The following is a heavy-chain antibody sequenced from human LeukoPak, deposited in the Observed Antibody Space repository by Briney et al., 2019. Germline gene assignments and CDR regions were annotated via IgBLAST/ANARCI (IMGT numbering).Heavy chain of an antibody. CDR1: GGSISSYY. CDR2: IYYSGST. CDR3: ARLATKSGSYFRFGYYYYGMDV. Sequence: PSETLSLTCTVSGGSISSYYWSWIRQPPGKGLEWIGYIYYSGSTNYNPSLKSRVTISVDTSKNQFSLKLSSVTAADTAVYYCARLATKSGSYFRFGYYYYGMDVWGQGTTVTVSS. J-gene: IGHJ6*02. V-gene: IGHV4-59*01. D-gene: IGHD1-26*01.